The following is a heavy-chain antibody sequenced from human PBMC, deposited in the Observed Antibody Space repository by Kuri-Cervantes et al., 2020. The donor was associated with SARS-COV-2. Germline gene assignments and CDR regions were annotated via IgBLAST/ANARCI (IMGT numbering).Heavy chain of an antibody. V-gene: IGHV3-11*04. CDR1: GFTFSDYY. Sequence: GESLKISCAASGFTFSDYYMSWIRQAPGKGLEWVSYISSSGSTIYYADSVKGRFTLSRDNAKNMLFLQMNSLRAEDTAMYYCVRDGDHWNFDYWGQGTLVTVSS. D-gene: IGHD1-1*01. CDR2: ISSSGSTI. J-gene: IGHJ4*02. CDR3: VRDGDHWNFDY.